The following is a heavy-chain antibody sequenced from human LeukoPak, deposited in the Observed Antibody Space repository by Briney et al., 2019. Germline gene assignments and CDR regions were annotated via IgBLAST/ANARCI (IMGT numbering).Heavy chain of an antibody. CDR3: ARVPTMIDNYYYGMDV. J-gene: IGHJ6*02. CDR2: ISAYNGNT. V-gene: IGHV1-18*01. CDR1: GYTFTSYG. D-gene: IGHD3-22*01. Sequence: GASVKVSCKASGYTFTSYGISWVRQAPGQGLEWMGWISAYNGNTNYAQKLQGRVTMTTDTSTSTAYMELRSLRSDDTAVYYCARVPTMIDNYYYGMDVWGQGTTVTVSS.